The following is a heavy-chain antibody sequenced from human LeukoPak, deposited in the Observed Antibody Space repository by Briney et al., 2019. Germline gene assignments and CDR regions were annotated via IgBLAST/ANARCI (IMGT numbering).Heavy chain of an antibody. Sequence: GASVKVSCKASGYTFTSYDINWVRQATGQGLEWMGWMNPNSGNTGYAQKFQGRVTMTRTTSISTAYMELSSLRSEDTAVYYCARKIVLRYFIGKDFDAFDIWGQGTMVTVSS. CDR3: ARKIVLRYFIGKDFDAFDI. J-gene: IGHJ3*02. V-gene: IGHV1-8*01. CDR1: GYTFTSYD. CDR2: MNPNSGNT. D-gene: IGHD3-9*01.